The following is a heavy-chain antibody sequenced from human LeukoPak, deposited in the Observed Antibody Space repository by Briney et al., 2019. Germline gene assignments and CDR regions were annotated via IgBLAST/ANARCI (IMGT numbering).Heavy chain of an antibody. Sequence: HEASVKVSCKASGLTFRTSAMQWVRQTRGQGLEWIGWTVLGSGDTNYAQSLKERVTITRDMSTSTVYMELSSLRSEDTAMYYCAAGFSNRGYIYWGQGTLVTVSS. CDR1: GLTFRTSA. J-gene: IGHJ4*02. CDR3: AAGFSNRGYIY. CDR2: TVLGSGDT. V-gene: IGHV1-58*02. D-gene: IGHD6-13*01.